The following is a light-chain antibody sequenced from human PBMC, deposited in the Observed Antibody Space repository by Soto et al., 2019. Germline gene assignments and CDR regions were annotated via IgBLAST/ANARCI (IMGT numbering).Light chain of an antibody. CDR1: SSDVGGYNY. Sequence: QSALTQPASVSGSPGQSITISCTGTSSDVGGYNYVSWYQQHPGKAPKLMIYEVSNRPSGVSNRFSGSKSGNTASLTISGLQAEDEAEYYCSSYTSSSTLVFGTWTKVTVL. CDR3: SSYTSSSTLV. V-gene: IGLV2-14*01. CDR2: EVS. J-gene: IGLJ1*01.